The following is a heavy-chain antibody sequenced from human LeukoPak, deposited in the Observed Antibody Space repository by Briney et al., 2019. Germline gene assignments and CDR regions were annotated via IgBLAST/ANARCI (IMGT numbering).Heavy chain of an antibody. V-gene: IGHV3-9*01. CDR1: GFTFDDYA. CDR2: ISWKSGSI. J-gene: IGHJ4*02. D-gene: IGHD3-22*01. CDR3: AKVGLYYDSSGYYDY. Sequence: GGSLRLSCAASGFTFDDYAMHWVRQAPGKGLEWVSGISWKSGSIGYAGSVKGRFTISRDNAKNSLYLQMNSLRAEDTALYYCAKVGLYYDSSGYYDYWGQGTLVTVSS.